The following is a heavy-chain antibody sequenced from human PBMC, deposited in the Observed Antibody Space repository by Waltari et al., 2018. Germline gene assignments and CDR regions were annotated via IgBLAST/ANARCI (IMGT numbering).Heavy chain of an antibody. D-gene: IGHD1-26*01. J-gene: IGHJ4*02. V-gene: IGHV4-39*07. CDR2: IYYSGST. CDR1: GGSISSSSYY. CDR3: ARGWGVGATSPY. Sequence: QLQLQESGPGLVKPSETLSLTCTVSGGSISSSSYYWGWIRQPPGKGLEWIGSIYYSGSTYYNPSLKSRVTISVDTSKNQFSLKLSSVTAADTAVYYCARGWGVGATSPYWGQGTLVTVSS.